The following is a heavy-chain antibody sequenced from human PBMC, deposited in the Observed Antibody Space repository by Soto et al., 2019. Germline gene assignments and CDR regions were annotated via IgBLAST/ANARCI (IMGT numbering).Heavy chain of an antibody. V-gene: IGHV1-24*01. CDR2: FDPEDGET. Sequence: ASVKVSCKVSGYTLTELSMHWVRQAPGKGLEWMGGFDPEDGETIYAQKFQGRVTMTEDTSTDTAYMELSSLRSEDTAVYYCATSGYYDSSGYHGFDYSGQGTLVTVSS. CDR1: GYTLTELS. D-gene: IGHD3-22*01. J-gene: IGHJ4*02. CDR3: ATSGYYDSSGYHGFDY.